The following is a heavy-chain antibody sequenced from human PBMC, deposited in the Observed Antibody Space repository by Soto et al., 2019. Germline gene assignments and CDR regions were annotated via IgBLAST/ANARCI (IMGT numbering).Heavy chain of an antibody. CDR1: GFTVSSKY. D-gene: IGHD6-19*01. Sequence: GGSLRLSCAASGFTVSSKYMSWVRQAPGKGLEWVSLIQSGGPTYYADSVKGRFTISRDTSENTLYLQMNSLRAEDTAVYYCARNRYSSGWYLSHLYYYYGMDVWGQGTTVTVS. V-gene: IGHV3-66*01. CDR2: IQSGGPT. J-gene: IGHJ6*02. CDR3: ARNRYSSGWYLSHLYYYYGMDV.